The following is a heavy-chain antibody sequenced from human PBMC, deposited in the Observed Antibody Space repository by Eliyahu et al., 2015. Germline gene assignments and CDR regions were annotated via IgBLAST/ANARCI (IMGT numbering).Heavy chain of an antibody. D-gene: IGHD4-17*01. CDR1: GFSLSNARMG. V-gene: IGHV2-26*01. CDR2: XFSNDEK. Sequence: QVTLKESGPVLVKPTETLTLTCTVSGFSLSNARMGXXWILQPPGKXLEWLAHXFSNDEKSYSTSLKSRLTISKDTSKSQVVLTMTNMDPVDTATYYCARISEKPKKVTTYAFDIWGQGTMVTVSS. J-gene: IGHJ3*02. CDR3: ARISEKPKKVTTYAFDI.